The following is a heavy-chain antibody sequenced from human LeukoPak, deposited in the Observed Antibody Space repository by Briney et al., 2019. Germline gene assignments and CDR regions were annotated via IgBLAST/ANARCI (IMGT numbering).Heavy chain of an antibody. D-gene: IGHD5-12*01. Sequence: ASVKVSCKASGYTFTGYYMHWVRQAPGQGLGWVGWINPNSGGTNYAQKFQGRVTMTRDTSISTAYMELSRLRSDDTAVYYCARGTGYSGYDDLDYWGQGTLVTVSS. CDR2: INPNSGGT. CDR1: GYTFTGYY. CDR3: ARGTGYSGYDDLDY. J-gene: IGHJ4*02. V-gene: IGHV1-2*02.